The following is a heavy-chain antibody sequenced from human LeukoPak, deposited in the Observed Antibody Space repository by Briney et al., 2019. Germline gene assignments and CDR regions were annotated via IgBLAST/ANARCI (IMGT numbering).Heavy chain of an antibody. CDR3: ASGHDSSSRSFDY. V-gene: IGHV3-23*01. CDR1: GFTFSSYA. D-gene: IGHD6-13*01. Sequence: PGGSLRLSCAASGFTFSSYAMSWVRQAPGKGLEWVSAISGSGGSTYYADSVKGRFTISRDNSKNTPYLQMNSLRAEDTAVYYCASGHDSSSRSFDYWGRGTLVTVSS. J-gene: IGHJ4*02. CDR2: ISGSGGST.